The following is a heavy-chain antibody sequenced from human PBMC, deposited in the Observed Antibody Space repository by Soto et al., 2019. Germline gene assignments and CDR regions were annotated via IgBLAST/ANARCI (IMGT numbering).Heavy chain of an antibody. CDR3: ARLGVPAATGYYYYYMDV. J-gene: IGHJ6*03. CDR2: IYHSGST. CDR1: SGSISSSNW. D-gene: IGHD2-2*01. V-gene: IGHV4-4*02. Sequence: SETLSLTCAVSSGSISSSNWWSWVRQPPGKGLEWVGEIYHSGSTNYNPSLKSRVTISVDKSKNQFSLQLSSVTAADTAVYYCARLGVPAATGYYYYYMDVWGKGTTVTVSS.